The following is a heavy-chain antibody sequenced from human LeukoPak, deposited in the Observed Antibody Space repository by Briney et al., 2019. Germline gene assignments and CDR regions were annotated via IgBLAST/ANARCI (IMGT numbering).Heavy chain of an antibody. V-gene: IGHV3-53*04. CDR3: ARHIGFDAFDI. CDR1: GFTFSSYG. CDR2: IYSGGST. Sequence: GRSLRLSCAASGFTFSSYGMHWVRQAPGKGLEWVSVIYSGGSTYYADSVKGRFTISRHNSRNTLYLQMNSLRAEDTAVYYCARHIGFDAFDIWGQGTMVTVSS. J-gene: IGHJ3*02.